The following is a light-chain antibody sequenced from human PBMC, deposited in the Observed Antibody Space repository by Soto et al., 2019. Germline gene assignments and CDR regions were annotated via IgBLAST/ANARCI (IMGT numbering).Light chain of an antibody. V-gene: IGLV1-40*01. CDR1: SSNIGAEYD. J-gene: IGLJ1*01. Sequence: QAVVTQPLSVSGAPGQRVAISCTGSSSNIGAEYDVHWYRQLPGTAPKRLIYGDNNRPSGVPDRFSGSKSGTSASLAITGLQPEDEADYYCQSYDSSLTTFVFGTGTKVTVL. CDR2: GDN. CDR3: QSYDSSLTTFV.